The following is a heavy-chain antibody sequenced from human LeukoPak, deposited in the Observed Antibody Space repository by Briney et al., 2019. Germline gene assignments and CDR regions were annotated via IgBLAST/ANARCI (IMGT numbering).Heavy chain of an antibody. Sequence: GGSLRLSCAASGFTFSSYSMTWVRQAPGKGLEWVSYISSSSSTIYYADSVKGRFTISRDNAKNSLYLQMNSLRAEDTAVYYCAREGGSGWLPYFDYWGQGTLVTVSS. D-gene: IGHD6-19*01. CDR3: AREGGSGWLPYFDY. V-gene: IGHV3-48*01. CDR2: ISSSSSTI. CDR1: GFTFSSYS. J-gene: IGHJ4*02.